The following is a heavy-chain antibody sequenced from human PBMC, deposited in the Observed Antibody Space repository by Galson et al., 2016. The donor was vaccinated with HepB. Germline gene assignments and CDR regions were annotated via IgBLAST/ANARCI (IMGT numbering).Heavy chain of an antibody. Sequence: SLRLSCAASGFTSINYGMTWVRRAPGKGLEWVSVISNSGDIKYYADSAKGRFSISRDNSKNTLYLQMNSLGAEDTAIYYCVKGSIGSGGLDVWGPGTTVTVSS. CDR2: ISNSGDIK. D-gene: IGHD2-15*01. J-gene: IGHJ6*01. V-gene: IGHV3-23*01. CDR1: GFTSINYG. CDR3: VKGSIGSGGLDV.